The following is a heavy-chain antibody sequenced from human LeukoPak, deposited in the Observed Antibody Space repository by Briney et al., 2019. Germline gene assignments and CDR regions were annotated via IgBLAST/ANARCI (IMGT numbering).Heavy chain of an antibody. J-gene: IGHJ4*02. D-gene: IGHD5-18*01. Sequence: GESLQISCKGSGYIFTSYWIGWVRQLPGKGLEWMGIIYPGDSDTRYSPSFQGQVTISADKSISTAYLQWSSLKASDTAMYYCATSWYSYGPPEHWGQGTLVTVSS. CDR3: ATSWYSYGPPEH. CDR1: GYIFTSYW. CDR2: IYPGDSDT. V-gene: IGHV5-51*01.